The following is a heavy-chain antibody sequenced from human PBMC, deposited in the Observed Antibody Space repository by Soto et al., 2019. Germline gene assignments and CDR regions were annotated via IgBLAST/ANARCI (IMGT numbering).Heavy chain of an antibody. CDR3: AKDLVSRRYGSGSPFMDV. V-gene: IGHV1-46*01. D-gene: IGHD3-10*01. CDR1: GYTFTSYY. CDR2: FNPSGSST. Sequence: ASVKVSCKASGYTFTSYYMHWVRQAPGQGLEWMGTFNPSGSSTSYAQKFQGRVTMTRDNSKSTLYLHMNSLRAEDTAVYYCAKDLVSRRYGSGSPFMDVWGQGTTVTVSS. J-gene: IGHJ6*02.